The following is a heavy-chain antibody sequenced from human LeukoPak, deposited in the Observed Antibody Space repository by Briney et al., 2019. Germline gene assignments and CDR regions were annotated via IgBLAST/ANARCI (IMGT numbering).Heavy chain of an antibody. Sequence: ASVKVSCKASGYTFTSYAMNWVRQAPGQGLEWMGWINTNTGNPTYAQGFTGRFVFTLDTSVSTAYLQISSLKAEDTAMYYCARASAYYDSSGYAYDAFDIWGQGTMVTVSS. D-gene: IGHD3-22*01. CDR1: GYTFTSYA. CDR3: ARASAYYDSSGYAYDAFDI. CDR2: INTNTGNP. V-gene: IGHV7-4-1*02. J-gene: IGHJ3*02.